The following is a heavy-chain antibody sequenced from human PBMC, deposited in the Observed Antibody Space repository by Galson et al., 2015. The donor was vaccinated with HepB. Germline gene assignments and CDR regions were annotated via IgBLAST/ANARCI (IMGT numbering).Heavy chain of an antibody. V-gene: IGHV3-23*01. CDR2: LSGSGDST. Sequence: SLRLSCAASGFTFGSYAMSWARQAAGKGLEWVSGLSGSGDSTYYADSVKGRFTISRDNSKNTLYLQMNSLRAEDTAIYYCAKDRVGGMRNWFDPWGQGTLVTVSS. CDR3: AKDRVGGMRNWFDP. D-gene: IGHD3-16*01. J-gene: IGHJ5*02. CDR1: GFTFGSYA.